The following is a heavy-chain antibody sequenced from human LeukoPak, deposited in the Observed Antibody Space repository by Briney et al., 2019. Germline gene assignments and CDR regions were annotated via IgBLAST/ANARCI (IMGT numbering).Heavy chain of an antibody. D-gene: IGHD1-26*01. CDR3: AKDAAGARIPFDY. CDR2: ISTSGGST. Sequence: PGGSLRLSCAASGFTFIKCAMTWVRQAPGKGLEWVSGISTSGGSTYYADSVKGRFTIFRDNSKNTLYLQMNSLRAEGTAVYYCAKDAAGARIPFDYWGQGTLVTVSS. J-gene: IGHJ4*02. V-gene: IGHV3-23*01. CDR1: GFTFIKCA.